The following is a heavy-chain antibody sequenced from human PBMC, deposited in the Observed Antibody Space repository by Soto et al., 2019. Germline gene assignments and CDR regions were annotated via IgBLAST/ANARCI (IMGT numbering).Heavy chain of an antibody. V-gene: IGHV3-23*01. CDR2: ISRGADDT. Sequence: EVQLLESGGGLVQPGGALRLSCAASGFTFHIYPMTWVRQTPGKGLEWVSTISRGADDTQYADSVKGRFTLTRDDSKKTLYLQLNGLRAEDTAVYYCARRGERWPPEDYWGQGTLVTVSS. CDR3: ARRGERWPPEDY. CDR1: GFTFHIYP. J-gene: IGHJ4*02. D-gene: IGHD1-1*01.